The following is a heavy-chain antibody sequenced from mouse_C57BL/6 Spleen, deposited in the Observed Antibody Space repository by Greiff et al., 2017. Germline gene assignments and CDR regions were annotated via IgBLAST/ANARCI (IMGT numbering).Heavy chain of an antibody. V-gene: IGHV1-52*01. CDR1: GYTFTSYW. CDR2: IDPSDSET. D-gene: IGHD1-1*01. Sequence: QVQLQQPGAELVRPGSSVKLSCKASGYTFTSYWMHWVKQRPIQGLEWIGNIDPSDSETHYNQKFKDKATLTVDKSSSTAYMQLSSLTSEDSAVYYCARSGTRVVGYFDVWGTGTTVTVSS. J-gene: IGHJ1*03. CDR3: ARSGTRVVGYFDV.